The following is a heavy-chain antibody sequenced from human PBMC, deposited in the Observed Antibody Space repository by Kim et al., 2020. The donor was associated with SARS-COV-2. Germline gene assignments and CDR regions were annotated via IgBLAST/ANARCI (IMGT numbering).Heavy chain of an antibody. CDR2: ISYAGTM. CDR1: GVSISGDY. J-gene: IGHJ4*02. CDR3: ARHLSGSGAFYNVGY. V-gene: IGHV4-59*08. Sequence: SETLSLTCNVSGVSISGDYWSWIRQTPEKGLQWIASISYAGTMSYNPSLKSRVTISVDTSKNQVSLKLSSVNAADTAMYYCARHLSGSGAFYNVGYWGQGSLVTVAS. D-gene: IGHD3-10*01.